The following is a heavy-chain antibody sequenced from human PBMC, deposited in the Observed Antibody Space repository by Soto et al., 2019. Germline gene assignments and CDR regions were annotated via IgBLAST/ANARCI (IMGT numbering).Heavy chain of an antibody. CDR1: GFTFSSYG. J-gene: IGHJ4*02. CDR3: AKDSRDGYNYIDY. V-gene: IGHV3-30*18. D-gene: IGHD5-12*01. Sequence: AGGSLRLSCAASGFTFSSYGMHWVRQVPGKGLEWVAVISYDGSNKYYADSVKGRFTISRDNSKNTLYLQMNSLRAEDTAVYYCAKDSRDGYNYIDYWGQGTLVTVSS. CDR2: ISYDGSNK.